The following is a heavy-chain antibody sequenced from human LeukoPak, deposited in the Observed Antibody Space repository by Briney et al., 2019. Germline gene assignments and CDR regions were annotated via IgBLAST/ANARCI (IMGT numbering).Heavy chain of an antibody. CDR1: GFTFSSYS. CDR3: ARAYDFWSGYPHYYYYGMDV. V-gene: IGHV3-21*01. CDR2: ISSSSRYI. J-gene: IGHJ6*02. D-gene: IGHD3-3*01. Sequence: GESLRLSCAASGFTFSSYSMNWVRQAPGKGLEWVSSISSSSRYIYYADSVKGRFTISRDNAKNSLYLQMNSLRAEDTAVYYCARAYDFWSGYPHYYYYGMDVWGQGTTVTVSS.